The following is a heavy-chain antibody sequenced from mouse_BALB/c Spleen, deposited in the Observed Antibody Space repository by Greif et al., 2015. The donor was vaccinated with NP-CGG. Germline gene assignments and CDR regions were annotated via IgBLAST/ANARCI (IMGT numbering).Heavy chain of an antibody. CDR3: ARGELTGTGWFAY. D-gene: IGHD4-1*01. CDR2: INPSTGYT. J-gene: IGHJ3*01. Sequence: VQLVESGAELARPGASVRMSCKASGYTFTSYWMHWVKQRPGQGLEWIGYINPSTGYTEYNQKFKDKATLTADKSSSTAYMQLSSLTSEDSAVYYCARGELTGTGWFAYWGQGTLVTVSA. V-gene: IGHV1-4*01. CDR1: GYTFTSYW.